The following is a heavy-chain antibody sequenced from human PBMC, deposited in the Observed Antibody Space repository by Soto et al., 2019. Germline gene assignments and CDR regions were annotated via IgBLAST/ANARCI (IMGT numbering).Heavy chain of an antibody. CDR2: INHSGST. CDR3: ARGGQWLVRDAFDI. Sequence: SETLSLTCAVYGGSFSGYYWSWIRQPPGKGLEWIGEINHSGSTNYNPSLKGRVTISVDTSKNQFSLKLSSVTAADTAVYYCARGGQWLVRDAFDIWGQGTMVTVSS. J-gene: IGHJ3*02. CDR1: GGSFSGYY. V-gene: IGHV4-34*01. D-gene: IGHD6-19*01.